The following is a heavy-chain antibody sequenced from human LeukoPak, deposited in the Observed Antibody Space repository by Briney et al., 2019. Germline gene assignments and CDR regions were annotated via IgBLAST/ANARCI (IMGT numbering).Heavy chain of an antibody. D-gene: IGHD3-3*01. V-gene: IGHV3-21*01. CDR2: ISSSSSYI. CDR3: ARGYDFWSGYWEFWFDP. Sequence: GGSLRLSCAASGFTFSSYSMNWVRQAPGKGLEWVSSISSSSSYIYYADSVKGRFTISRDNAKNSLYLQMNSLRAEDTAVYYCARGYDFWSGYWEFWFDPWGQGTLVTVSS. CDR1: GFTFSSYS. J-gene: IGHJ5*02.